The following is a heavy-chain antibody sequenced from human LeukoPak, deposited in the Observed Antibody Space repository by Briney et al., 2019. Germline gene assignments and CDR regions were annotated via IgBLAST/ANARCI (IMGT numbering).Heavy chain of an antibody. J-gene: IGHJ5*02. CDR2: INHSGST. Sequence: GSLRLSCAASGFTFSSYSMNWIRQPPGKGLEWIGEINHSGSTNYNPSLKSRVTISVDTSKNQFSLKLSSVTAADTAVYYCARGRRYYGSGAGPWFDPWGQGTLVTVSS. D-gene: IGHD3-10*01. CDR3: ARGRRYYGSGAGPWFDP. V-gene: IGHV4-34*01. CDR1: GFTFSSYS.